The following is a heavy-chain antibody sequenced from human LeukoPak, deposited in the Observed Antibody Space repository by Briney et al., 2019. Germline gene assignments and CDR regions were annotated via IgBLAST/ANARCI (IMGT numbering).Heavy chain of an antibody. V-gene: IGHV3-53*05. J-gene: IGHJ4*02. CDR3: AREGYSFGSRTGIDY. CDR1: GFSVSTNF. Sequence: GGSLRLSCAASGFSVSTNFMNWVRQAPGRGLEWVSVMYSGGTTSYADSVKGRFTISRDNSKDTVSLQMNSLRIDDTAVYYCAREGYSFGSRTGIDYWGQGTLVTVSS. CDR2: MYSGGTT. D-gene: IGHD5-18*01.